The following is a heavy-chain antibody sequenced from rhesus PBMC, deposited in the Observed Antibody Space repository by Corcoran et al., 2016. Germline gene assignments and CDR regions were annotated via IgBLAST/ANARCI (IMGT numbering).Heavy chain of an antibody. D-gene: IGHD6-43*01. CDR2: IYRRSGNP. Sequence: QVQLQESGPGLLKPSETLSLTCAVSGGSISGGYGWGGMRQPPGKGLARIGCIYRRSGNPDYNPTLTRRFTLSTAPSKSQFSLKLSLLPAAETAVYYCARGIAAAHFDYWGQGVLVTISS. V-gene: IGHV4-127*01. J-gene: IGHJ4*01. CDR3: ARGIAAAHFDY. CDR1: GGSISGGYG.